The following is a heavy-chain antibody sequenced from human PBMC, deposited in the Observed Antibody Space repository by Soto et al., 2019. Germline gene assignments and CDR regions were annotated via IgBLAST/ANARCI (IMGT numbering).Heavy chain of an antibody. V-gene: IGHV3-23*01. CDR3: AMNRGRVTTSWNFDY. J-gene: IGHJ4*02. D-gene: IGHD4-17*01. CDR2: IHGGGNSA. Sequence: EVQLLESGGDLVQPGRSLRLSCAASGFTFSGYAMSWVRQAPGKGLEWVSVIHGGGNSAYYADSVKGRFTISRDNSKNTLYLQMSSLRGEDTAVYYCAMNRGRVTTSWNFDYWGQGTLVTVSS. CDR1: GFTFSGYA.